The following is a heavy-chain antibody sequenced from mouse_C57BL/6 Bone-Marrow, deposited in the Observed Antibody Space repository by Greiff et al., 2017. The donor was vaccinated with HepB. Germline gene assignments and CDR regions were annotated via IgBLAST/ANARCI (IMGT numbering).Heavy chain of an antibody. CDR2: IDPSDSET. CDR1: GYTFTSYW. J-gene: IGHJ2*01. D-gene: IGHD2-4*01. Sequence: QVQLQQSGAELVRPGSSVKLSCKASGYTFTSYWMHWVKQRPIQGLEWIGNIDPSDSETHYNQKFKDKATLTVDKSSSTAYMQLSSLTSEDSAVYYCARGVWDYDGPFDYWGQGTTLTVSS. V-gene: IGHV1-52*01. CDR3: ARGVWDYDGPFDY.